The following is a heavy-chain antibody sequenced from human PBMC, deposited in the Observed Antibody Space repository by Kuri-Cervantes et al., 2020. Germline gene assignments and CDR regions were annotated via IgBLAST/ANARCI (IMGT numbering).Heavy chain of an antibody. Sequence: ASVKVSCKASGYTFTSYYMHWVRQAPGQGLEWMGWINPNSGGTNYAQKFQGRVTMTRDTSISTAYMELSRLRSDDTAVYYCARVRTLRYFDWFAHDAFDIWGQGTMVT. J-gene: IGHJ3*02. CDR2: INPNSGGT. D-gene: IGHD3-9*01. V-gene: IGHV1-2*02. CDR1: GYTFTSYY. CDR3: ARVRTLRYFDWFAHDAFDI.